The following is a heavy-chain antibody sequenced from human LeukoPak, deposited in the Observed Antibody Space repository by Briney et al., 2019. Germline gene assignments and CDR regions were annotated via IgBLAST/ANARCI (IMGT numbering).Heavy chain of an antibody. CDR2: ISGSGGSI. D-gene: IGHD3-22*01. V-gene: IGHV3-23*01. J-gene: IGHJ4*02. CDR1: GFTFSSYA. CDR3: AKWSRSSGYPAVDY. Sequence: GGSLRLSCAASGFTFSSYAMSWVRQAPGKGLEWVSAISGSGGSIYYADSVKGRFTISRDNSKNTLYLRMNSLRAEDTAVYYCAKWSRSSGYPAVDYWGQGTLVTVSS.